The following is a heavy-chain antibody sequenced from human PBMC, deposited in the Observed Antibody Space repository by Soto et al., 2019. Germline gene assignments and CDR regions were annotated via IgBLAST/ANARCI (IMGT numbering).Heavy chain of an antibody. CDR2: IIPIFGTA. V-gene: IGHV1-69*01. Sequence: VQLVQSGAEVKQPGSSVKVSCKASGGTFSSYAISWVRQSPGQWREWMGGIIPIFGTANYAPEFQGRVTITADESTSTAYMELGSLRSEDTAVYYCARASRLWSTHYGMDVWGQGTTVTVSS. CDR1: GGTFSSYA. J-gene: IGHJ6*02. D-gene: IGHD3-10*01. CDR3: ARASRLWSTHYGMDV.